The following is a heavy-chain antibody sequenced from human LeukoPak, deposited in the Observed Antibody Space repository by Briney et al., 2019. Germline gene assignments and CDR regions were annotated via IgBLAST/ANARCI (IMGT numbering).Heavy chain of an antibody. J-gene: IGHJ1*01. Sequence: ASVKVSCKASGYTFTSYGISWVRQAPGQGLEWMGWISAYNGNTNYAQKLQGRVTMTTDTSTSTAYTELRSLRSDDTAVYYCARKKGSAEYFQHWGQGTLVTVSS. D-gene: IGHD3-10*01. CDR3: ARKKGSAEYFQH. V-gene: IGHV1-18*01. CDR2: ISAYNGNT. CDR1: GYTFTSYG.